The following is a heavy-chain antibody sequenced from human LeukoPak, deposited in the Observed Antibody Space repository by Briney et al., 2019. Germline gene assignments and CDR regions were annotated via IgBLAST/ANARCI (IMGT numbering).Heavy chain of an antibody. CDR2: IYYSGST. CDR3: ARRRAAGLGAFDI. D-gene: IGHD6-13*01. J-gene: IGHJ3*02. V-gene: IGHV4-59*01. CDR1: GGSISSYY. Sequence: PSETLSLTCTVSGGSISSYYWSWIRQPPGKGLEWIGYIYYSGSTNYNPSLKSRVTISVETSKNQFSLKLSSVTAADTAVYYCARRRAAGLGAFDIWGQGTMVTVSS.